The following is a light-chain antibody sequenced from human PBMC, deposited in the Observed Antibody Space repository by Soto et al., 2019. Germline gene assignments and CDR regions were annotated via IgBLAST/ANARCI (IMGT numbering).Light chain of an antibody. J-gene: IGKJ1*01. CDR1: QSVSSY. CDR3: QQRRYWPVT. Sequence: EIVLRQSPAILSMSPGERATLSCRASQSVSSYFAWYQQKPGQAPRLLIYDASNRATGVPARFSGSGSGTDFTLTISSLEPEDFAVYYCQQRRYWPVTFGQGTKV. V-gene: IGKV3-11*01. CDR2: DAS.